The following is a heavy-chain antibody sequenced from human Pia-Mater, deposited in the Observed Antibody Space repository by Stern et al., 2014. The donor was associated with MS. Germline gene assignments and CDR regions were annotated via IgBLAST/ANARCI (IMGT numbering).Heavy chain of an antibody. V-gene: IGHV4-4*02. Sequence: QVQLQESGPGLVKPSGTLSLTCNVSGGSIDGSDWWSWVRPPPGKGLEWIGEIYHTGSTNYNPSVKSRVSMSVDKSKNQFSLNLTSVTAADTAVYYCARAGLYDYWGQGTLVTVSS. CDR2: IYHTGST. CDR3: ARAGLYDY. J-gene: IGHJ4*02. CDR1: GGSIDGSDW. D-gene: IGHD2/OR15-2a*01.